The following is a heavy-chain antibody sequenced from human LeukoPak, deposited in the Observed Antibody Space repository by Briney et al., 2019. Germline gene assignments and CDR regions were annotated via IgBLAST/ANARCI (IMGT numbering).Heavy chain of an antibody. V-gene: IGHV3-21*01. CDR3: AREREHLTRYYNYRDV. CDR1: GFTLYSYS. CDR2: ISSTGTYI. J-gene: IGHJ6*03. Sequence: GGSLRLSCAASGFTLYSYSMYWVRQAPGKGLEWVSSISSTGTYIYYADSVKGRFTISTDNAKKTVFLQMNSLRAEDTAAYYFAREREHLTRYYNYRDVWGKGTTVTVSS. D-gene: IGHD5-24*01.